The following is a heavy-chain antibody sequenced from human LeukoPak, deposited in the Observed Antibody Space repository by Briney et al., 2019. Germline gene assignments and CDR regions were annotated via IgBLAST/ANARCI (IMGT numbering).Heavy chain of an antibody. V-gene: IGHV1-8*01. CDR1: GYTFTSYD. CDR2: MNPNSGNT. Sequence: ASVTVSCKASGYTFTSYDINWVRQATGPGLEWMGWMNPNSGNTGYAQKFQGRVTMTRNTSISTAYMELSSLRSEDTAVYYCARYILTGYYPYYYYYMDVWGKGTTVTVSS. J-gene: IGHJ6*03. CDR3: ARYILTGYYPYYYYYMDV. D-gene: IGHD3-9*01.